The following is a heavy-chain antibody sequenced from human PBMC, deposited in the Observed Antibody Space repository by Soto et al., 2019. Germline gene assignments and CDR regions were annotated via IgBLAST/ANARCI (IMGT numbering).Heavy chain of an antibody. CDR1: GYSFTSYW. D-gene: IGHD3-22*01. V-gene: IGHV5-51*01. CDR3: ARQYFYDNRGYYYNFDS. Sequence: PGESLKISCKGSGYSFTSYWIAWVRQMPGKGLEWMGIIYPGDSDTRYSPSFQGQVTISVDKSISTAYLQWSSLKASDTAMYFCARQYFYDNRGYYYNFDSWGQGTLVTVSS. CDR2: IYPGDSDT. J-gene: IGHJ4*02.